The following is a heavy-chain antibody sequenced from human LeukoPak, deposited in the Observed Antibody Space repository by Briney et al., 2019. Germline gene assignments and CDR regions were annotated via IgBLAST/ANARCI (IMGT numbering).Heavy chain of an antibody. CDR3: ARRPRAVAGAFDY. D-gene: IGHD6-19*01. CDR2: IYYSGST. V-gene: IGHV4-39*01. J-gene: IGHJ4*02. Sequence: PSETLSLTCTVSGGSISSSSYYWGWIRQPPGKGLEWIGSIYYSGSTYYNPSLKSRVTISVDTSKNQFSRKLSSVTAADTAVYYCARRPRAVAGAFDYWGQGTLVTVSS. CDR1: GGSISSSSYY.